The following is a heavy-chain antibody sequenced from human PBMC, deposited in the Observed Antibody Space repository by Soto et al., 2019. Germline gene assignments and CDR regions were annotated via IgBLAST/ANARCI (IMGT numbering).Heavy chain of an antibody. V-gene: IGHV4-59*01. CDR3: ARLTLWNAFDI. D-gene: IGHD2-21*01. CDR2: IYYSGST. CDR1: GGSISSYY. Sequence: PSETLSLTCTVSGGSISSYYWSWIRQPPGKGLEWIGYIYYSGSTNYNPSLKSRVTISVDTSKNQFSLKLSSVTAADTAVYYCARLTLWNAFDIWGQGTMVTVSS. J-gene: IGHJ3*02.